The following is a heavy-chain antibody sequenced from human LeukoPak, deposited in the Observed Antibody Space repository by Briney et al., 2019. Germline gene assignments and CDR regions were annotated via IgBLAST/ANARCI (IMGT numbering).Heavy chain of an antibody. CDR3: AREGPSGYSYGPPALRSSYYMDV. D-gene: IGHD5-18*01. V-gene: IGHV1-18*01. CDR1: GYTFTSYD. Sequence: GASVKVSCKASGYTFTSYDINWVRQATGQGLEWMGWISAYNGNTNYAQKLQGRVTMTTDTSTSTAYMELRSLRSDDTAVYYCAREGPSGYSYGPPALRSSYYMDVWGKGTTVTVSS. J-gene: IGHJ6*03. CDR2: ISAYNGNT.